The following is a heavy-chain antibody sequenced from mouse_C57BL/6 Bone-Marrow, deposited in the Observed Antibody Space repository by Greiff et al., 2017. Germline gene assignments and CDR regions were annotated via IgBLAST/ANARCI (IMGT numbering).Heavy chain of an antibody. CDR2: IWSGGST. D-gene: IGHD2-1*01. V-gene: IGHV2-4*01. Sequence: VQLQQSGPGLVQPSQSLSITCTVSGFSLTSYGVHWVRQPPGKGLEWLGVIWSGGSTDYNAAFISRLSISKDNPKSQVFFKMNSLQADDTAIYYCAKGIYYGVLNYVDYWGQGTTLTVSS. CDR1: GFSLTSYG. J-gene: IGHJ2*01. CDR3: AKGIYYGVLNYVDY.